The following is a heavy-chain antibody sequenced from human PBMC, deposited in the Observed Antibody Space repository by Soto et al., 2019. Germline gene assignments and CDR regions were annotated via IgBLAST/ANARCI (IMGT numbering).Heavy chain of an antibody. CDR1: GGSISSSSYY. CDR3: ARLSYYDSSGYYLDY. D-gene: IGHD3-22*01. Sequence: SETLSLTCTVSGGSISSSSYYWGWIRQPPGKGLEWIGSIYYSGSTYYNPSLKRRVTISVDTSKNQFSLKLSSVTAADTAVYYCARLSYYDSSGYYLDYWGQGTLVTVSS. CDR2: IYYSGST. J-gene: IGHJ4*02. V-gene: IGHV4-39*01.